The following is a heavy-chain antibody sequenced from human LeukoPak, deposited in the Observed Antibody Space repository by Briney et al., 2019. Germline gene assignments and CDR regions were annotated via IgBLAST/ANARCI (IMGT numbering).Heavy chain of an antibody. J-gene: IGHJ3*02. V-gene: IGHV3-30-3*01. Sequence: GRSLRLSCAASGYTFSSYAMHWVRQAPGKGLEWVAVISYDGSNKYYADSVKGRFTISRDNSKNTLYLQMNSLRAEDTAVYYCAGGGLGAFDIWGQGTMVTVSS. CDR3: AGGGLGAFDI. CDR1: GYTFSSYA. CDR2: ISYDGSNK.